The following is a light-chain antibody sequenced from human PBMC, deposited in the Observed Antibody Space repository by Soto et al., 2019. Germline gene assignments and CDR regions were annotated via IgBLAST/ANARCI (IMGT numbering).Light chain of an antibody. Sequence: QSVLTQPASVSGSPGQSITISCTGTSSDVGSYNLVSWYQQHPGKAPKLMIYEVSKRPSGVSNRFSGSKSGNTASLTISGLQAEDEADYSCCSYAGSGVVFGGGTKLTVL. J-gene: IGLJ2*01. CDR1: SSDVGSYNL. CDR3: CSYAGSGVV. V-gene: IGLV2-23*02. CDR2: EVS.